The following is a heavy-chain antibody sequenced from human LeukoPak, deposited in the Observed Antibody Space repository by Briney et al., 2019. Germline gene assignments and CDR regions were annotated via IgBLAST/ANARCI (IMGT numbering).Heavy chain of an antibody. V-gene: IGHV1-2*02. Sequence: GASVKASCKASGYTFTGYYMHWVRQAPGQGLEWMGWINPNSGGTNYAQKFQGRVTMTRDTSISTAYMELSRLRSDDTAVYYCARELRAAVAGIDYWGQGTLVTVSS. CDR1: GYTFTGYY. D-gene: IGHD6-19*01. CDR3: ARELRAAVAGIDY. CDR2: INPNSGGT. J-gene: IGHJ4*02.